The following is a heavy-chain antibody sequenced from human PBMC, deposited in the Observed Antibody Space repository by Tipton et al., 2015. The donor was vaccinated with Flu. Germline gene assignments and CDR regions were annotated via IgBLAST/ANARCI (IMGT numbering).Heavy chain of an antibody. CDR1: GGSISSGGYY. CDR2: IYYSGST. Sequence: TLSLTCTVSGGSISSGGYYWSWIRQHPGKGLEWIGYIYYSGSTYYNPSLKSRVTISVDTSKNQFSPKLSSVTAADTAVYYCARGRLSSGYYYSWGQGTLVTVSS. J-gene: IGHJ4*02. V-gene: IGHV4-31*03. CDR3: ARGRLSSGYYYS. D-gene: IGHD3-22*01.